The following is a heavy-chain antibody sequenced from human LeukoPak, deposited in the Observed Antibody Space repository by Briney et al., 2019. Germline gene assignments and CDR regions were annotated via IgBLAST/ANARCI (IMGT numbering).Heavy chain of an antibody. CDR2: IRSSSSYI. D-gene: IGHD2-8*01. CDR1: GFTFSSYS. CDR3: ASIYCVNGVCYQGY. V-gene: IGHV3-21*01. J-gene: IGHJ4*02. Sequence: GGSLRLSCAASGFTFSSYSMTWVRQAPGKGLEWVSTIRSSSSYIYYADSVKGRFTISRDNAKNSLFLQMNSLRAEDTAVYYCASIYCVNGVCYQGYWGPGAPVTVSS.